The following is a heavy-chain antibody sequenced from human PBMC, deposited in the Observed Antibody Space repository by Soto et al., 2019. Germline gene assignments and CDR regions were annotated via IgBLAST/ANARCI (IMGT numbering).Heavy chain of an antibody. J-gene: IGHJ4*02. CDR2: IYHSGST. CDR3: ARGANYYDSSGYYRYFDY. V-gene: IGHV4-30-2*01. CDR1: GGSISSGGYS. D-gene: IGHD3-22*01. Sequence: PSETLSLTCAVSGGSISSGGYSWSWIRQPPGKGLEWIGYIYHSGSTYYNPSLKSRVTISVDRSKNQFSLKLSSVTAADTAVYYCARGANYYDSSGYYRYFDYWGQGTLVTVSS.